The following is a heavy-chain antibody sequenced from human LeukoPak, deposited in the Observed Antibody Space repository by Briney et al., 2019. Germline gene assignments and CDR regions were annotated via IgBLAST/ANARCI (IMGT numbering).Heavy chain of an antibody. Sequence: GGSLRLSCAASGFTFDDYAMHWVRQAPGKGLEGVLGISWNSGSIGYADSVKGRFTISRDNAKNSLYLQMNSLRAEDTALYYCAKGSSGWYQDAFDIWGQGTMVTVSS. V-gene: IGHV3-9*01. CDR3: AKGSSGWYQDAFDI. J-gene: IGHJ3*02. CDR2: ISWNSGSI. D-gene: IGHD6-19*01. CDR1: GFTFDDYA.